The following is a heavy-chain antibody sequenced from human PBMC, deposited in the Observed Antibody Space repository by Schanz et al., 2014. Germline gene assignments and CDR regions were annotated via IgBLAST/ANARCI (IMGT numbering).Heavy chain of an antibody. CDR1: EFTFTHYP. D-gene: IGHD5-12*01. Sequence: QVQLVQSGSELKKPGASVKVSCKSSEFTFTHYPINWVRQAPGQGLEWMGWINTNTGNPTYAQGFTGRFVYTLDASVTTAYLEISSLKAEDTAVYYCARGYSGYSHFDYWGQGALVTVSS. CDR3: ARGYSGYSHFDY. CDR2: INTNTGNP. J-gene: IGHJ4*02. V-gene: IGHV7-4-1*02.